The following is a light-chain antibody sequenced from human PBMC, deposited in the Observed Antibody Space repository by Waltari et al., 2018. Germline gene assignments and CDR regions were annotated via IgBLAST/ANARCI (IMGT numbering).Light chain of an antibody. CDR1: SSDVGNYKR. CDR3: SSYAGSRKGV. J-gene: IGLJ2*01. CDR2: AVS. V-gene: IGLV2-23*02. Sequence: QSALTQPASVSGSPGQSITISCTGTSSDVGNYKRVSWYQQHPGKAPKLMIYAVSKRPSGVSYRLSGSKPGDMASLTISGLQPEDEAEYFCSSYAGSRKGVFGGGTKVTVL.